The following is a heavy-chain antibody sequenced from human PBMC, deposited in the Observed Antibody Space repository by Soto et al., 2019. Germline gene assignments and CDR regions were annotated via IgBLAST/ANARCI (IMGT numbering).Heavy chain of an antibody. CDR1: GFTFSSYA. V-gene: IGHV3-23*01. CDR2: ISGSGGST. Sequence: EVQLLESGGGLVQPGGSLRLSCAASGFTFSSYAMSWVRQAPGKGLEWVSAISGSGGSTYYADSVKGRFTISRDNSKNTLYLQMNSLRAEDTAVYYCAKDILWFGELLSPSFDYWGQGTLVTVSS. J-gene: IGHJ4*02. D-gene: IGHD3-10*01. CDR3: AKDILWFGELLSPSFDY.